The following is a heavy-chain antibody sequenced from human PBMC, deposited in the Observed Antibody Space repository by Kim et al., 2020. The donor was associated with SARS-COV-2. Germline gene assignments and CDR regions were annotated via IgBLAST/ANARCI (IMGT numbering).Heavy chain of an antibody. CDR3: ASNWVAVSVDYFDY. CDR2: IYYSGST. Sequence: SETLSLTCTVSGGSISSSSYYWGWIRQPPGKGLEWIGSIYYSGSTYYNPSLKSRVTISVDTSKNQFSLKLSSVTAADTAVYYCASNWVAVSVDYFDYWGQGTLVTVSS. V-gene: IGHV4-39*01. D-gene: IGHD6-19*01. J-gene: IGHJ4*02. CDR1: GGSISSSSYY.